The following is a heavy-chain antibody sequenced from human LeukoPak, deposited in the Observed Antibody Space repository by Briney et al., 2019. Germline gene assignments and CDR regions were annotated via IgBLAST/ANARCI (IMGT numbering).Heavy chain of an antibody. J-gene: IGHJ4*02. CDR2: IIPIFGTA. CDR1: GGTFSSYA. D-gene: IGHD2-15*01. V-gene: IGHV1-69*13. Sequence: GASVKVSCKASGGTFSSYAISWVRQAPGQGLEWMGGIIPIFGTANYAQKFQGRVTITADESTSTAYMELSSLRSEDTAVYYCATVPSRYCSGGSCYDYWGQGTLVTVSS. CDR3: ATVPSRYCSGGSCYDY.